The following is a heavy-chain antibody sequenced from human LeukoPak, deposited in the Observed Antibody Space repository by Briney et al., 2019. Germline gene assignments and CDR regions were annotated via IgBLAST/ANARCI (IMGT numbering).Heavy chain of an antibody. CDR2: INWNGGST. V-gene: IGHV3-20*04. J-gene: IGHJ4*02. CDR3: ARGQFRLSDYDSSAFDY. D-gene: IGHD3-22*01. Sequence: GGSLRLSCAASGFTFSSYSMNWVRQAPGKGLEWVSGINWNGGSTGYADSVKGRFTISRDDSRNTLYLQMISLRAEDTAVYYCARGQFRLSDYDSSAFDYWGQGTLVTVSS. CDR1: GFTFSSYS.